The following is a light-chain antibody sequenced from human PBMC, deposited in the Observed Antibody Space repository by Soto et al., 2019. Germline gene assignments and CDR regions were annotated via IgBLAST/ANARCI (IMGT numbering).Light chain of an antibody. J-gene: IGKJ1*01. CDR1: QTISDF. CDR3: EQSFSTQRT. V-gene: IGKV1-39*01. Sequence: IQMTQSPSSLSASIGDRVIITCRASQTISDFLNWYQLKRGKAPKLLIYAASNLQSGVPSRLSARGSFKYLTLTMGRLQPEDFETETCEQSFSTQRTGGQGTKAHIK. CDR2: AAS.